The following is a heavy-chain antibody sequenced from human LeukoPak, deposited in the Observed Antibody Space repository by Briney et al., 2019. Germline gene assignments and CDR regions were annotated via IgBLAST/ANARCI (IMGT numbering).Heavy chain of an antibody. CDR1: GFTFSSYT. V-gene: IGHV4-59*04. CDR2: MHYSGSS. J-gene: IGHJ5*02. Sequence: GSLRLSCAASGFTFSSYTMNWVRQPPGKGLEWIGSMHYSGSSYYNPSLKSRVTISVDTSKDQFSLKLSSVTAADTAVYYCARRGLTYYYGSGSKMNWFDPWGQGTLVTVSS. CDR3: ARRGLTYYYGSGSKMNWFDP. D-gene: IGHD3-10*01.